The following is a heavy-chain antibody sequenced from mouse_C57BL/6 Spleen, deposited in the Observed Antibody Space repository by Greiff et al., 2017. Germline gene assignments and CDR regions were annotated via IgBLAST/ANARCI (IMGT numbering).Heavy chain of an antibody. CDR2: SYPGDGDT. D-gene: IGHD1-1*01. V-gene: IGHV1-82*01. J-gene: IGHJ4*01. CDR1: GYAFSSSW. CDR3: AKCYYGSSPYYAMDY. Sequence: VTLVESGPELVKPGASVKISCKASGYAFSSSWMNWVKQRPGKGLEWIGRSYPGDGDTNYNGKFKGKATLTADKSSSTADMQLSSLTSEDSAVYFCAKCYYGSSPYYAMDYWGQGTSVTVSS.